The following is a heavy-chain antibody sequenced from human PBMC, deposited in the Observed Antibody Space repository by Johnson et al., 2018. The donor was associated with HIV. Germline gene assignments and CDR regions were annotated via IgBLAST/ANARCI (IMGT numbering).Heavy chain of an antibody. CDR1: GFTFSSYA. J-gene: IGHJ3*02. CDR3: ASLSSSLFGAFDI. Sequence: VQLVESGGGLVQSGGSLRLSCAASGFTFSSYAMSWVRQAPGKGLEWVSGISGSGGSTYYADSARGRFTISRDNSQNTLYLQMNSLRAEDTAVYYCASLSSSLFGAFDIWGQGTRVTVSS. V-gene: IGHV3-23*04. D-gene: IGHD6-13*01. CDR2: ISGSGGST.